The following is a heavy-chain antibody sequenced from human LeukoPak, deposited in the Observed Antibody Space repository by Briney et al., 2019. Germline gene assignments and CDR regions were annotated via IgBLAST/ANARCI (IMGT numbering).Heavy chain of an antibody. Sequence: PGGSLRLSCAASGFTFSGSAMHWVRQASGKGLEWVGRIRSKANSYATAYAASVKGRFTISRDDSKNTAYLQMNSLKTEDTAVYYCTGTVAGTFVSNYWGQGTLVTVSS. J-gene: IGHJ4*02. CDR2: IRSKANSYAT. CDR3: TGTVAGTFVSNY. D-gene: IGHD6-19*01. CDR1: GFTFSGSA. V-gene: IGHV3-73*01.